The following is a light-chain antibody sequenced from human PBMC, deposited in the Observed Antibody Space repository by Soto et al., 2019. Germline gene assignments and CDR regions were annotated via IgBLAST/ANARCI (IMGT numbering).Light chain of an antibody. Sequence: QSVLTQPASVSGSPGQSITISCTGTSSDVGAYNSVSWYQQHTGKAPKLMIYDVSNRPSGVSNRFSGSKSVNTASLTISGLQAEDEADYCCSSYTTSSTVVFGGGTKLTVL. J-gene: IGLJ2*01. V-gene: IGLV2-14*03. CDR1: SSDVGAYNS. CDR3: SSYTTSSTVV. CDR2: DVS.